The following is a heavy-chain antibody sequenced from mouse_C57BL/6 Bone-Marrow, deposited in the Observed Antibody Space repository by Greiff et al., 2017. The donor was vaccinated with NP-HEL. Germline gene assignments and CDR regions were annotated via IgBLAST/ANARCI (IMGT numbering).Heavy chain of an antibody. CDR3: ASAPYYDYDGAMDY. D-gene: IGHD2-4*01. Sequence: EVQLQQSGPELVKPGASVKISCKASGYTFTDYYMNWVKLSPGQSLEWIGDIIPNNGGTSSNQKFKGKATLTVDKSSGTAYMELRSLTSEDSAVYYCASAPYYDYDGAMDYWGQGTSVTVSS. CDR1: GYTFTDYY. CDR2: IIPNNGGT. J-gene: IGHJ4*01. V-gene: IGHV1-26*01.